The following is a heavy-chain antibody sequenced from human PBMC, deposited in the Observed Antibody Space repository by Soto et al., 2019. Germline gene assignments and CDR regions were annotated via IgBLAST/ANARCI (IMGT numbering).Heavy chain of an antibody. D-gene: IGHD6-13*01. CDR2: IYYSGST. Sequence: SETLSLTCTVSGVSISSYCWSWIRQPPGKGLEWIGYIYYSGSTNYNPSLKSRVTISVDTSKNQFSLKLSSVTAADTAVYYCAREFVSSSWYSYLDYWGQGTLVTVSS. V-gene: IGHV4-59*01. CDR3: AREFVSSSWYSYLDY. CDR1: GVSISSYC. J-gene: IGHJ4*02.